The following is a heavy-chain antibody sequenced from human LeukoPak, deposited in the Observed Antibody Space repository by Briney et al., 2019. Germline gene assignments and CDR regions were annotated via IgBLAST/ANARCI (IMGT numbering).Heavy chain of an antibody. CDR3: ARAATNSDFWGGFFDY. V-gene: IGHV3-64*01. Sequence: GGSLRLSCAASGFTFSSYAIRWVRQAPGKGLEYVSAISSNGGSTYYANSVKGRFTISRDNSKNTLYLHMGSLRADDMAVYYCARAATNSDFWGGFFDYWGQGTLVTVSS. CDR2: ISSNGGST. J-gene: IGHJ4*02. CDR1: GFTFSSYA. D-gene: IGHD3-3*01.